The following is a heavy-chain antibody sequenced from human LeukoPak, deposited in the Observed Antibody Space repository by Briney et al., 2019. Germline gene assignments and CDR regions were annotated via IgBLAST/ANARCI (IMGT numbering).Heavy chain of an antibody. CDR2: IYHSGST. CDR1: GYSISSGYY. CDR3: ARQLGIPDAFDI. J-gene: IGHJ3*02. D-gene: IGHD6-13*01. V-gene: IGHV4-38-2*01. Sequence: SETLSLTCAVSGYSISSGYYWGWIRQPPGKGLEWIGSIYHSGSTYYNPSLKSRVTISVDTSKNQFSLKLSSVTAADTAVYYCARQLGIPDAFDIWGQGTVVTVSS.